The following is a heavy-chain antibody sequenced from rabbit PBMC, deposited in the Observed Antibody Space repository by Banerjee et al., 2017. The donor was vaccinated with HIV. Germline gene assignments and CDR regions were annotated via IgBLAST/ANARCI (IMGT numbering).Heavy chain of an antibody. Sequence: QEQVVESGGGLVTLGGSLTLTCTASGFDLSNYYYMCWVRQAPGKGLEWIACIDAGSSGGTYYANWAKGRFTISKISSTTVTLQMTSLTAADTATYFCARAYASSRDYFNLWGPGTLVTVS. V-gene: IGHV1S45*01. CDR1: GFDLSNYYY. CDR3: ARAYASSRDYFNL. D-gene: IGHD1-1*01. CDR2: IDAGSSGGT. J-gene: IGHJ4*01.